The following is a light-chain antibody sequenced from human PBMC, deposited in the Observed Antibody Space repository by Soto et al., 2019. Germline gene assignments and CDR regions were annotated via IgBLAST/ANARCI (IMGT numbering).Light chain of an antibody. J-gene: IGLJ3*02. CDR2: DVT. Sequence: QSALTQPASVSGSPGQSITISCTGTSSDVGGYAHVSWYQQHPGKAPKLIIYDVTVRPSGISRRFSGSKSDNAASLAVSGLQHEDEADYYCSSYTNKDTLLFGGGTKVTVL. CDR1: SSDVGGYAH. V-gene: IGLV2-14*03. CDR3: SSYTNKDTLL.